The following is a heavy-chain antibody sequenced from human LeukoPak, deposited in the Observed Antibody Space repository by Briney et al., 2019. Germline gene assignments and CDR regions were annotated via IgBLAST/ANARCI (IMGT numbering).Heavy chain of an antibody. D-gene: IGHD6-13*01. J-gene: IGHJ4*02. V-gene: IGHV4-34*01. CDR2: IYHSGST. CDR1: GGSFSAYY. CDR3: ARVTGYVMEDYFDY. Sequence: SETLSLTCAVSGGSFSAYYWSWLRQPPGKGLEWIGEIYHSGSTNYNPSLKSRVTISVDTSKNQFSLKLSSVTAADTAVYYCARVTGYVMEDYFDYWGQGTLVTVSS.